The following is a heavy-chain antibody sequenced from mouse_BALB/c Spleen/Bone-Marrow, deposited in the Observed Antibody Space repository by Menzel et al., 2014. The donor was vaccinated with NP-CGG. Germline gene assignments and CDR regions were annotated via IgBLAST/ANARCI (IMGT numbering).Heavy chain of an antibody. CDR1: SYTFTSYW. CDR3: ARHYRYYFDY. V-gene: IGHV1-7*01. Sequence: QVQLQQSGAELAKPGASVKMSCKASSYTFTSYWMHWVKQRPGQGLEWIGYINPSTGYTEYNQKFKDKATLTADKSSSTAYMQLSSLTSEDSAVYYCARHYRYYFDYWGQGTTLTVSS. CDR2: INPSTGYT. D-gene: IGHD2-14*01. J-gene: IGHJ2*01.